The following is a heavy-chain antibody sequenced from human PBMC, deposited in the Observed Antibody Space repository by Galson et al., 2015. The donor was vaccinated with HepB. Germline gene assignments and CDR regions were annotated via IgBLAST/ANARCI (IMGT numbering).Heavy chain of an antibody. CDR2: IWYDGSNK. D-gene: IGHD4-17*01. J-gene: IGHJ4*02. CDR1: GFTFSSYG. CDR3: ARDGTTVRDKRYFDY. Sequence: SLRLSCAASGFTFSSYGMHWVRQAPGKGLEWVAVIWYDGSNKYYADSVMGRFTISRDNSKNTLYLQMNSLRAEDTAVYYCARDGTTVRDKRYFDYWGQGTLVTVSS. V-gene: IGHV3-33*01.